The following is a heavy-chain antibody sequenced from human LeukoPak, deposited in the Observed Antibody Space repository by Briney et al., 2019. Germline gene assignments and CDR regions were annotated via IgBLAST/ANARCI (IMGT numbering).Heavy chain of an antibody. D-gene: IGHD3-22*01. J-gene: IGHJ4*02. V-gene: IGHV3-53*05. Sequence: PGGSLSPCRAPSGFTVSSNYMRWVRQAPGKGLEWLSVIYSGGSTYYADSVKGRFTISRDNSKNSLYLQMNSLRTEDTALYYCAKAVMDSSGLYYFDYWGQGTLVTVSS. CDR1: GFTVSSNY. CDR2: IYSGGST. CDR3: AKAVMDSSGLYYFDY.